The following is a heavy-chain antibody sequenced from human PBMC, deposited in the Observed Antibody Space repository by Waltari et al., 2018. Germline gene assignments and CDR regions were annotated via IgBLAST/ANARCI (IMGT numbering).Heavy chain of an antibody. CDR2: ISSSSRYI. CDR3: TRDCVVTSCHWDYNYFYYMDV. D-gene: IGHD2-2*01. CDR1: GFTFSNNG. J-gene: IGHJ6*03. V-gene: IGHV3-21*02. Sequence: EVQLVESGGGLVKPGGSLRLSCAASGFTFSNNGMHWVRRAPGAGIDWVSSISSSSRYIYYADAGKGRFTISRDNAKNSLYLQMNSLRAEDTAVYYCTRDCVVTSCHWDYNYFYYMDVWGKGTTVTVSS.